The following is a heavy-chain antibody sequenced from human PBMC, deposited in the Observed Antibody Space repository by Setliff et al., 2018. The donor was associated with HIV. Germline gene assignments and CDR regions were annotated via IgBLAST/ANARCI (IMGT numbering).Heavy chain of an antibody. CDR1: GGSISSSSYY. CDR2: IYYSGST. J-gene: IGHJ5*02. Sequence: SETLSLTCTASGGSISSSSYYWGWIRQPPGKGLEWIGSIYYSGSTYYNPSLRSRVSISVDTSRNQFSLRLTSVTAADTSVYYCARPGSLFYWVDPWGQGTLVTVS. V-gene: IGHV4-39*01. D-gene: IGHD3-3*01. CDR3: ARPGSLFYWVDP.